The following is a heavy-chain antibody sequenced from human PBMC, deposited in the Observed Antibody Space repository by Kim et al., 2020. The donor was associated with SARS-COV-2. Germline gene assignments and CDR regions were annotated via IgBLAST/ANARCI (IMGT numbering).Heavy chain of an antibody. CDR3: ARDLGAGWFDP. Sequence: NDYAVSVKSRITINPDTAKNQFSLQLNSVTPEDTAVYYCARDLGAGWFDPWGQGTLVTVSS. V-gene: IGHV6-1*01. D-gene: IGHD3-16*01. J-gene: IGHJ5*02. CDR2: N.